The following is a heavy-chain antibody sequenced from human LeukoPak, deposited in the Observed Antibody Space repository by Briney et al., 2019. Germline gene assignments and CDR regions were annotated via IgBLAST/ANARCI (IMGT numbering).Heavy chain of an antibody. CDR3: AKDRGSGDSGGYTYYFDY. CDR2: ISGDGGST. J-gene: IGHJ4*02. D-gene: IGHD3-22*01. V-gene: IGHV3-43*02. CDR1: GFTFDDYA. Sequence: GGSLRLSCAASGFTFDDYAMYWVRQAPGKGLEWVSLISGDGGSTYYADSVKGRFTISRDNSKNSLYLQMNSLRTEDTALYYCAKDRGSGDSGGYTYYFDYWGQGTLVTVSS.